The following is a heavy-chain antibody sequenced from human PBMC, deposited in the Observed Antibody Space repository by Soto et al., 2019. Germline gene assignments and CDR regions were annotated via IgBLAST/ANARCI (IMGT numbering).Heavy chain of an antibody. D-gene: IGHD3-22*01. V-gene: IGHV3-33*01. CDR2: IWSDGNNK. J-gene: IGHJ4*02. CDR1: GFTFSSHG. CDR3: VRSPGYDSSGYYFYFDY. Sequence: GGSLRLSCAACGFTFSSHGMHWVRQAPGKGLEWVAAIWSDGNNKFYGDSVKGRFTIFRDNSQNTLYLQMNSLRAEDTAVYYCVRSPGYDSSGYYFYFDYWGLGTLVTVSS.